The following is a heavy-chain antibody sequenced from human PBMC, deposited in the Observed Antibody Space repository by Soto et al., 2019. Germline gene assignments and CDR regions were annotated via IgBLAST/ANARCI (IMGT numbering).Heavy chain of an antibody. V-gene: IGHV4-59*01. CDR2: IYYSGST. CDR3: ARMTFDDYFDY. CDR1: GGSISSYY. D-gene: IGHD2-21*02. Sequence: QVQLQESGPGLVKPSETLSLTCTVSGGSISSYYWSCIRQPPGKGLEWIGYIYYSGSTNYNPSLQSRVTTSGDTSKNQFSLKLSSVTAADTAVYYCARMTFDDYFDYWGQGTLVTVSS. J-gene: IGHJ4*02.